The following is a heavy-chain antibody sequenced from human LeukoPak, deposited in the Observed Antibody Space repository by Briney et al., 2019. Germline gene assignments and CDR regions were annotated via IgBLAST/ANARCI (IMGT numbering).Heavy chain of an antibody. D-gene: IGHD3-22*01. V-gene: IGHV4-59*01. CDR3: ARGEYYYDSSGYYPRPPFFDY. Sequence: SETLSLTCTVSGGSISSYYWSWIRRPPGKGLEWIGYIYYSGSTNYNPSLKSRVTISVDTSKNQFSLKLSSVTAADTAVYYCARGEYYYDSSGYYPRPPFFDYWGQGTLVTVSS. CDR2: IYYSGST. J-gene: IGHJ4*02. CDR1: GGSISSYY.